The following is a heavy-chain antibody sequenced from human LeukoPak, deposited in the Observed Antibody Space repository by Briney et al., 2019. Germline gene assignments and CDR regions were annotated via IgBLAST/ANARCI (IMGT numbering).Heavy chain of an antibody. CDR2: NNGDGSTT. V-gene: IGHV3-74*01. Sequence: GGALRLSCVASGFSLSGYWMYWVRQAPGKGLMYISRNNGDGSTTNYADVVKGRFTMSRDNVKNTLYLQMNSLRVEDTAVYYCARDPRNVGLAPWGQGTLVTVSS. CDR1: GFSLSGYW. CDR3: ARDPRNVGLAP. D-gene: IGHD2-15*01. J-gene: IGHJ5*02.